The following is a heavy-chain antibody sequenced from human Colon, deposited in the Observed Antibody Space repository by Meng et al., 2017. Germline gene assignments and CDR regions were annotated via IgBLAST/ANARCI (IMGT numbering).Heavy chain of an antibody. Sequence: GESLKISCAASGFTFDDYGMSWVRQAPGKGLEWVSGINWNGGSTGDADSVKGRFTISRDNAKNSLYLQMNSLRAEDTALYYCARDLHSGSYTDYWGQGTLVTVSS. CDR1: GFTFDDYG. D-gene: IGHD1-26*01. CDR3: ARDLHSGSYTDY. V-gene: IGHV3-20*04. J-gene: IGHJ4*02. CDR2: INWNGGST.